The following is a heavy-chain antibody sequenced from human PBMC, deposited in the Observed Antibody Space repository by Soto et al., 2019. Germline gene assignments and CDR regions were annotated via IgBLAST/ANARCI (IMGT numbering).Heavy chain of an antibody. J-gene: IGHJ4*02. Sequence: EVPLVESGGGLVKPGGSLRLSCAASGFTFSSYSMNWVRQAPGKGLEWVSSIRSDSSYKYYADSVKGRFTISRDNAKNSVYLQMNSLRAEDTAVFYCARGVVKSGGGYFDSWGQGTLVTVSS. CDR1: GFTFSSYS. CDR3: ARGVVKSGGGYFDS. CDR2: IRSDSSYK. D-gene: IGHD2-15*01. V-gene: IGHV3-21*06.